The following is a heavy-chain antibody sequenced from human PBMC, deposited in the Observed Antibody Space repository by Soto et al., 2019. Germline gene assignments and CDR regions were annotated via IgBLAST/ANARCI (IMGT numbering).Heavy chain of an antibody. Sequence: GGSLRLSCAASGFGFGSYNMNWVRQAPGKGLEWISFISSTGSARYHADSVKGRFTISSGNSKNTLYLQMNSLRAEDTAVYYCAKDPNGDYVGGFEMWGPGTMVTVSS. CDR2: ISSTGSAR. CDR3: AKDPNGDYVGGFEM. D-gene: IGHD4-17*01. CDR1: GFGFGSYN. J-gene: IGHJ3*02. V-gene: IGHV3-48*01.